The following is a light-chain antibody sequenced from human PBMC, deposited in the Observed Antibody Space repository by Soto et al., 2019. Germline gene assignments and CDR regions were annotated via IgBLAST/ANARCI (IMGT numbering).Light chain of an antibody. CDR2: DVT. CDR3: CSYAGSYTFYV. Sequence: QSVLTQPRSVSGSPGQSVTISCTGTSRDVGGYNYVSWYQQHPGKAPKLMIYDVTKRPSGVPDRFSGSKSGNTASLTISGLQAEDEADYYCCSYAGSYTFYVFGTGTKVTVL. J-gene: IGLJ1*01. CDR1: SRDVGGYNY. V-gene: IGLV2-11*01.